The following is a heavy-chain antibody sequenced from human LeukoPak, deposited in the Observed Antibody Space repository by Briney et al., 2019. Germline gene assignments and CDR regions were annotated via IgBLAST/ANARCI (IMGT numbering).Heavy chain of an antibody. CDR3: AKDGAGGSSSWYYFDY. CDR2: IKQDGSEK. Sequence: GGSLRLSCAASGFTFSSYWMSWVRQAPGKGLEWVANIKQDGSEKYYVDSVKGRFTISRDNAKNSLYLQMNSLRAEDTALYYCAKDGAGGSSSWYYFDYWGQGTLVTVSS. J-gene: IGHJ4*02. D-gene: IGHD6-13*01. CDR1: GFTFSSYW. V-gene: IGHV3-7*03.